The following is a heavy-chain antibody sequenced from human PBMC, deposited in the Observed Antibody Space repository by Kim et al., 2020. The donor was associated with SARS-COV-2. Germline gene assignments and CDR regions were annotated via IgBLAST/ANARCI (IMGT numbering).Heavy chain of an antibody. CDR1: GGSFSGYY. Sequence: SETLSLTCAVYGGSFSGYYWSWIRQPPGKGLEWIGEINNSGSTNYNPSLKSRVTISADTSKNQYPMKLSSVTAADTAVYYCAMCYIRITMVRGGIPPLCYFDYWGQGTLVTVSS. V-gene: IGHV4-34*01. CDR2: INNSGST. J-gene: IGHJ4*02. CDR3: AMCYIRITMVRGGIPPLCYFDY. D-gene: IGHD3-10*01.